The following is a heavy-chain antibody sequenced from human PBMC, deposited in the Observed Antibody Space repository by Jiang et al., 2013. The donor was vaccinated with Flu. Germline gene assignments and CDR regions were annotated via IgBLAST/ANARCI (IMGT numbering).Heavy chain of an antibody. Sequence: AEVKKPGASVKVSCKVSGYTLTELSMHWVRQAPGKGLEWMGGFDPEDGETIYAQKFQGRVTMTEDTSTDTAYMELSSLRSDDTAVYYCARARHMTVTGSNYYYYGMDVWGQGTTVTVSS. D-gene: IGHD3-9*01. V-gene: IGHV1-24*01. CDR2: FDPEDGET. J-gene: IGHJ6*02. CDR3: ARARHMTVTGSNYYYYGMDV. CDR1: GYTLTELS.